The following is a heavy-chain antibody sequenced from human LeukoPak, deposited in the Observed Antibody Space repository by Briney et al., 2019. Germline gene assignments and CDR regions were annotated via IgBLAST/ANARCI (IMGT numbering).Heavy chain of an antibody. Sequence: GASVKVSCKASGYTFTGYYMHWVRQAPGQGLEWMGRINPNSGGTNYAQKFQGRVTMTRDTSISTAYMELSRLRSDGTAVYYCARFKRIVAAAGRNFDYWGQGTLVTVSS. CDR1: GYTFTGYY. CDR3: ARFKRIVAAAGRNFDY. CDR2: INPNSGGT. D-gene: IGHD6-13*01. J-gene: IGHJ4*02. V-gene: IGHV1-2*06.